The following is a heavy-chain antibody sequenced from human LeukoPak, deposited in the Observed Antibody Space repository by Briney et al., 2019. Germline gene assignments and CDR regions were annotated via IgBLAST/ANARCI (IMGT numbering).Heavy chain of an antibody. CDR3: ARAPRGYSYGQIALFDY. CDR2: ISYDGSNK. Sequence: GGSLRLSCAASGFTFSSYAMHWVRQAPGKGLEWVAVISYDGSNKYYADSVKGRFTISRDNSKNTLYLQMNSLRAEDTAVYYCARAPRGYSYGQIALFDYWGQGTLVTVSS. V-gene: IGHV3-30*04. J-gene: IGHJ4*02. D-gene: IGHD5-18*01. CDR1: GFTFSSYA.